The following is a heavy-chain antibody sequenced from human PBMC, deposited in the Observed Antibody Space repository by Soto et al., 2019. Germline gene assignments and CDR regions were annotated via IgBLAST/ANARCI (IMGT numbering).Heavy chain of an antibody. V-gene: IGHV5-51*01. Sequence: LGESLKISCKGSGYSFSSYWIAWVRQMPGKGLEWMGIIYAGDSDTRYSPSFQGQVTISADKSISTAYLQWSSLKASDTAMYYCERGSYSTGWYVYWGQGTLVTVSS. CDR1: GYSFSSYW. CDR2: IYAGDSDT. J-gene: IGHJ4*02. D-gene: IGHD6-19*01. CDR3: ERGSYSTGWYVY.